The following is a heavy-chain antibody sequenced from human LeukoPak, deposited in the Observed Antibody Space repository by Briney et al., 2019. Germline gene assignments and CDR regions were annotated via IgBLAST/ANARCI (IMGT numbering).Heavy chain of an antibody. J-gene: IGHJ4*02. CDR2: INTNTGNP. D-gene: IGHD2-15*01. Sequence: GASVKVSCKASGYTFTSYAMNWVRQAPGQGLEWMGWINTNTGNPTYAQGFTGRFVFSLDTSVSTAYLQISSLKAEDTAVYYCARALPPTRGYCSGGSCYLPGHPPDYWGQGTLVTVSS. V-gene: IGHV7-4-1*02. CDR1: GYTFTSYA. CDR3: ARALPPTRGYCSGGSCYLPGHPPDY.